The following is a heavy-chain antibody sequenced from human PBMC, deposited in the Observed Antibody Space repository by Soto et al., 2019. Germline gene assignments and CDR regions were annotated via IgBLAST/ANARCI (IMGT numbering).Heavy chain of an antibody. D-gene: IGHD1-26*01. CDR2: ISGSGGST. CDR3: AKVPTGEMGTVFQAFDI. Sequence: EVQLLESGGGLVQPGGSLRLSCAASGFTFSSYAMSWVRQARGKGLEWVSAISGSGGSTYYADSVKGRFAVSRDNSKSTLYLQMNSLRDEDTAVYYCAKVPTGEMGTVFQAFDIWGQGTMVTVSS. V-gene: IGHV3-23*01. CDR1: GFTFSSYA. J-gene: IGHJ3*02.